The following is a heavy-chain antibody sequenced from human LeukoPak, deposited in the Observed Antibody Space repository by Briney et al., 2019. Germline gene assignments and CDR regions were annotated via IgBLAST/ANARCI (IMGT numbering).Heavy chain of an antibody. D-gene: IGHD2-2*01. CDR1: GGTFSSYA. Sequence: WASVKVSCKASGGTFSSYAISWVRQSPGQGLEWMGGIIPIFGTANYAQKFQGRVTITADESTSTAYVELSSLRSEDTAVYYCARGEDIVVVPAADDAFDIWGQGTMVTVSS. V-gene: IGHV1-69*13. CDR3: ARGEDIVVVPAADDAFDI. J-gene: IGHJ3*02. CDR2: IIPIFGTA.